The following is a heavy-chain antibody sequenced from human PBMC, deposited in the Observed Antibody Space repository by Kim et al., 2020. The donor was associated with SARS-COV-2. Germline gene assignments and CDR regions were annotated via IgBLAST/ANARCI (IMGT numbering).Heavy chain of an antibody. V-gene: IGHV3-9*01. J-gene: IGHJ5*02. CDR3: AKDSAGYYDSSGYYS. Sequence: GGSLRLSCAASGFSFGDYAMHWVRQAPGTGLEWVSGISWNSGTIGYADSVKGRFSISRDNAKNSLYLQMNSLRAEDTALYYCAKDSAGYYDSSGYYSWGQGTLVTVSS. D-gene: IGHD3-22*01. CDR1: GFSFGDYA. CDR2: ISWNSGTI.